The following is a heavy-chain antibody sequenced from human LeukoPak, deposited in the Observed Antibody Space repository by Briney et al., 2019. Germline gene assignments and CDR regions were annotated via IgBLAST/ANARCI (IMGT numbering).Heavy chain of an antibody. CDR1: GGTFSSYA. CDR3: ARSYSSTGEYDY. J-gene: IGHJ4*02. V-gene: IGHV1-69*05. Sequence: ASVEVSCKASGGTFSSYAISWVRQAPGQGLEWMGGIIPIFGTANYAQKFQGRVTITTDESTSTAYMELSSLRSEDTAVYYCARSYSSTGEYDYWGQGTLVTVSS. CDR2: IIPIFGTA. D-gene: IGHD6-19*01.